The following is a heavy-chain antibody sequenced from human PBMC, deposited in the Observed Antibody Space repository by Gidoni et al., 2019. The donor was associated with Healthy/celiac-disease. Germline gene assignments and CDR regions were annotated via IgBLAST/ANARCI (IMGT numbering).Heavy chain of an antibody. J-gene: IGHJ6*04. D-gene: IGHD2-15*01. CDR1: GFTFSSYS. V-gene: IGHV3-21*01. CDR3: ARFVGYCSGGSCYSDYYYYGMDV. Sequence: EVQLVESGGGLVKPGGSLRLSCAASGFTFSSYSMHWVRQAPGKGLEWVSSISSSSSYIYYADSVKGRFTISRDNAKNSLYLQMNSLRAEDTAVYYCARFVGYCSGGSCYSDYYYYGMDVWGKGTTVTVSS. CDR2: ISSSSSYI.